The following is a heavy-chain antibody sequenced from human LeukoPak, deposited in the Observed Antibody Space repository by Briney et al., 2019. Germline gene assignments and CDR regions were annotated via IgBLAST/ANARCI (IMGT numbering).Heavy chain of an antibody. J-gene: IGHJ4*02. CDR1: GFTFSNYT. D-gene: IGHD3-10*01. CDR2: ISGSGGNT. CDR3: AKGVLPTGFDY. V-gene: IGHV3-23*01. Sequence: GGSLRLSCAASGFTFSNYTMNWVRQAPGKGLEWVSAISGSGGNTYYADSVKGRFTISRDNSKNTLYLQMNSLRAEDTAIYYCAKGVLPTGFDYWGQGTLVTVSS.